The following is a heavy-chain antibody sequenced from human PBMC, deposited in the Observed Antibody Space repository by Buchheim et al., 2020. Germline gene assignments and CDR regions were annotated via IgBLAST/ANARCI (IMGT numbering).Heavy chain of an antibody. Sequence: QVQLQQWGAGLLKPSETLSLTCAVYGGSFSGYYWSWIRQPPGKGLGWVGEINHLGSTNYNPSLKSRVTIPVDTSKNQSSLTLSAVTAADTAVYYCAGEGGDILTGYYHSFYYYGMDVWGQGTT. V-gene: IGHV4-34*01. CDR1: GGSFSGYY. D-gene: IGHD3-9*01. CDR3: AGEGGDILTGYYHSFYYYGMDV. J-gene: IGHJ6*02. CDR2: INHLGST.